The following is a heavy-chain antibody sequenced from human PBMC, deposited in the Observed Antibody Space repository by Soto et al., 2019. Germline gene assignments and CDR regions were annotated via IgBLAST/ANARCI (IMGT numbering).Heavy chain of an antibody. CDR1: GGSIRGYY. J-gene: IGHJ4*02. D-gene: IGHD6-13*01. CDR2: MYYSGST. V-gene: IGHV4-59*01. CDR3: VRATDGVSAAGNPYFDY. Sequence: SETLSLTCSVSGGSIRGYYWSWIRQPPGKGLEWIGYMYYSGSTNYNPSLKSRVTISLGTSKNQFSLKLNSVTAADTAVYYCVRATDGVSAAGNPYFDYWGQGTLVTVSS.